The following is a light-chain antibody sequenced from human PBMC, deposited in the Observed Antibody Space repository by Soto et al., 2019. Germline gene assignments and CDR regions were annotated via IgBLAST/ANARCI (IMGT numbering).Light chain of an antibody. J-gene: IGKJ1*01. CDR1: QSVSSN. V-gene: IGKV3-20*01. Sequence: EIVMTQSPSTLSLSPVERATLSCRASQSVSSNLAWYQQKPGQAPRLLIYGASSRATGIPDRFSGSGSGTDFTLTISRLEPEDFAVYYCQQYGNSPQTFGQGTKVDIK. CDR3: QQYGNSPQT. CDR2: GAS.